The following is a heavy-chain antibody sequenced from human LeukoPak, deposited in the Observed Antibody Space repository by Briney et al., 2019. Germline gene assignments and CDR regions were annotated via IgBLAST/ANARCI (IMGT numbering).Heavy chain of an antibody. CDR1: GFTFSSYA. CDR3: AKGDYYDSSGSDY. V-gene: IGHV3-23*01. Sequence: GGSLRLSCAASGFTFSSYAMSWVRQAPGKGLEWVLAISGSGGSTYYADSVKGRFTISRDNSKNTLYLQMNSLRAEDTAVYYCAKGDYYDSSGSDYWGQGTLVTVSS. CDR2: ISGSGGST. J-gene: IGHJ4*02. D-gene: IGHD3-22*01.